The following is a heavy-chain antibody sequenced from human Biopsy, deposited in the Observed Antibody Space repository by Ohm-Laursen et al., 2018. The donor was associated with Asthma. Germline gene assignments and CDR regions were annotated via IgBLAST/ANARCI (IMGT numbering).Heavy chain of an antibody. V-gene: IGHV3-53*01. D-gene: IGHD5-24*01. J-gene: IGHJ6*02. Sequence: SLRLSCAAFGFSVSTKYMSWVRQAPGKGLEWVSLIYSGDNTYYADSVKGRFTISRDHSKLYLQMNNLRAEDTAVYHCARISRLGYNSLDYGMDVWGQGTTVTVPS. CDR1: GFSVSTKY. CDR2: IYSGDNT. CDR3: ARISRLGYNSLDYGMDV.